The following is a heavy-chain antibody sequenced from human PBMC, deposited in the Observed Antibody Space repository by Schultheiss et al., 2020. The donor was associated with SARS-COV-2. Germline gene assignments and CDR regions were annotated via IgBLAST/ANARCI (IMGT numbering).Heavy chain of an antibody. Sequence: SETLSLTCAVYGGSFSDYYWNWIRQPPGKGLEWIGEINHSGSTNYNPSLKSRVTISVDTSKNQISLKLSSVTAADTAVYYCARARCGGDCYSTFDYWGQGTLVTVSS. CDR1: GGSFSDYY. D-gene: IGHD2-21*02. CDR3: ARARCGGDCYSTFDY. CDR2: INHSGST. V-gene: IGHV4-34*01. J-gene: IGHJ4*02.